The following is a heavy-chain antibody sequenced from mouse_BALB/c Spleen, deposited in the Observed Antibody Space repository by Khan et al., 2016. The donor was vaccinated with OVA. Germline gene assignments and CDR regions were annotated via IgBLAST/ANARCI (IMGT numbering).Heavy chain of an antibody. D-gene: IGHD2-12*01. CDR3: ARGYEFFPY. CDR1: GYSFTVYY. J-gene: IGHJ3*01. CDR2: VNPNNGDT. V-gene: IGHV1-26*01. Sequence: VQLQQSGPDLVKPGASVKISCKASGYSFTVYYMTRVKQSHGKSPEWIGRVNPNNGDTNYNQNFKGKAILPVDKSSNTAYMELRSLTSEDSAVFYCARGYEFFPYWGQGTLVTVSA.